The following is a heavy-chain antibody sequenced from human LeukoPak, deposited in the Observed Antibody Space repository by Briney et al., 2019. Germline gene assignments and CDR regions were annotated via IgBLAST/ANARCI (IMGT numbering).Heavy chain of an antibody. CDR3: AKVVDNLDY. V-gene: IGHV3-30*02. Sequence: GGSLRLSCAASGFIFSSYGMHWVRQAPGKGLEWVAFIRYDGSDKYYADSVKGRFTISRDSSKNTLYLQMNSLRVEDTAVYYCAKVVDNLDYWGQGTLVTVSS. CDR2: IRYDGSDK. CDR1: GFIFSSYG. J-gene: IGHJ4*02. D-gene: IGHD2-15*01.